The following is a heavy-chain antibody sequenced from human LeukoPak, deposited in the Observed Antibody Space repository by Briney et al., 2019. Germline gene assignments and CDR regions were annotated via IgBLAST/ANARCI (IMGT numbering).Heavy chain of an antibody. CDR1: GFTFSSYA. CDR2: ITGSGGRT. J-gene: IGHJ4*02. D-gene: IGHD3-22*01. V-gene: IGHV3-23*01. CDR3: ARTLYYYDSSGYCLFDY. Sequence: GGSLRLSCAASGFTFSSYAMNWVRQAPGKGLEWVSAITGSGGRTYYADSVKGRFTISRDNSKNTLYLQMNSLRAEDTAVYYCARTLYYYDSSGYCLFDYWGQGTLVTVSS.